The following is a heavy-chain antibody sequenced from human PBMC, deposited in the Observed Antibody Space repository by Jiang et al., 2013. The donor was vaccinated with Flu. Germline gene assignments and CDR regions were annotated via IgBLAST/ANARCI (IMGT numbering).Heavy chain of an antibody. J-gene: IGHJ4*02. CDR1: NSAA. Sequence: NSAAWNWIRQSPSRGLEWLGRTYYRSKWYNDYAVSVKSRITINPDTSKNQFSLQLNSVTPEDTAVYYCVSGWYYFDYWGQGTLVTVSS. CDR2: TYYRSKWYN. V-gene: IGHV6-1*01. CDR3: VSGWYYFDY. D-gene: IGHD6-19*01.